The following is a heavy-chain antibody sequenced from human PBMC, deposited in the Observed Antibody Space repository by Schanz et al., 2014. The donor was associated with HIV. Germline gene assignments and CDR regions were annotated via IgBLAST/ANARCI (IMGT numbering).Heavy chain of an antibody. CDR1: GFTFSSYA. Sequence: EVQLLESGGGLVQPGGSLRLSCAASGFTFSSYAMTWVRQAPGKGLDWVSTISGSDGDTYYADSVNGRFTISRDNSKNTLYLQMTTLRIDDTAVYYCAKPEYDSRGNSQSHFDSWGQGTTVTVSS. J-gene: IGHJ4*03. D-gene: IGHD3-22*01. V-gene: IGHV3-23*01. CDR3: AKPEYDSRGNSQSHFDS. CDR2: ISGSDGDT.